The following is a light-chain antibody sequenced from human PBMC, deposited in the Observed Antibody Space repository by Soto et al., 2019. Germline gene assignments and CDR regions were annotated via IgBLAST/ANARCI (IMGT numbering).Light chain of an antibody. V-gene: IGLV8-61*01. CDR1: SGSVSTSYY. Sequence: QTVVTQEPSLSVSPGGTVTLICGLSSGSVSTSYYPSWYQQTPGQAPRTLIYNTNSRSSGVPDRFSGSILGNKAALTITGAQADDESDYYCVLYMGSGSVVFGGGTKLTVL. J-gene: IGLJ2*01. CDR3: VLYMGSGSVV. CDR2: NTN.